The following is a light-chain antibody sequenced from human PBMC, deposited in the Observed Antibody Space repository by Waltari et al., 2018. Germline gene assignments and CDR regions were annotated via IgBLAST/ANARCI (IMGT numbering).Light chain of an antibody. CDR3: QQYGRSPLT. J-gene: IGKJ4*01. CDR1: QSVSSNY. Sequence: EIVLTQSPGTLSLSPGERATLSCRASQSVSSNYLVWYQQKPGQAPRLLIYGASSWATGIPDKFSGSGSGTDFTLTINRLEPEDFAVYYCQQYGRSPLTFGGGTKVEIK. CDR2: GAS. V-gene: IGKV3-20*01.